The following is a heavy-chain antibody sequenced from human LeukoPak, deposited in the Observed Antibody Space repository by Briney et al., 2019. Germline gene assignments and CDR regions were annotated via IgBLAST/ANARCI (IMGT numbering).Heavy chain of an antibody. CDR3: ARATPGGVVVVASLREYYYMDV. CDR2: INHSGST. Sequence: SETLSLTCAVYGGSFSGYYWSWIRQPPGKGLEWIGEINHSGSTNYNPSLKSRVTISVDTSKNQFSLKLSSVTAADTAVYYCARATPGGVVVVASLREYYYMDVWGKGTTVTVSS. CDR1: GGSFSGYY. D-gene: IGHD2-15*01. J-gene: IGHJ6*03. V-gene: IGHV4-34*01.